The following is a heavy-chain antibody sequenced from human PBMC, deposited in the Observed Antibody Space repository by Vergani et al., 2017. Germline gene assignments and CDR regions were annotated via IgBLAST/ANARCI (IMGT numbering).Heavy chain of an antibody. D-gene: IGHD2-2*02. Sequence: EVQLVESGGGLVQPGRSLRLSCAASGFTFDDYAMHWVRQAPGKGLEWVSGISWNSGSIGYADSVKGRFTISRDNAKNSLYLQMNSLRAEDTAVYYCARGNRAYCSSTSCYTTFDIWGQGTMVTVSS. V-gene: IGHV3-9*01. CDR3: ARGNRAYCSSTSCYTTFDI. J-gene: IGHJ3*02. CDR2: ISWNSGSI. CDR1: GFTFDDYA.